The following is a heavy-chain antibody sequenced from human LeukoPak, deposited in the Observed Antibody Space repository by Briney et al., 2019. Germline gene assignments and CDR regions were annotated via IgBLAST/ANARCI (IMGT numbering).Heavy chain of an antibody. CDR3: VKDRGDGYKHFDY. CDR2: ISASGGST. J-gene: IGHJ4*02. D-gene: IGHD5-24*01. Sequence: PGGSLRLSCAASGFTFSSYAMSWVRQAPGKGLEWVSGISASGGSTYYADSVKGRFTISRDSSKNMLYLQMNSLRGEDTAVYYCVKDRGDGYKHFDYWGQGTLVTVSS. CDR1: GFTFSSYA. V-gene: IGHV3-23*01.